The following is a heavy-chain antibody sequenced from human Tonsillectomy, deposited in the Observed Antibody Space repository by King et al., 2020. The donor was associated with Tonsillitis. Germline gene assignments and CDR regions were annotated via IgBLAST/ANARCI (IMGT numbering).Heavy chain of an antibody. J-gene: IGHJ5*02. CDR1: GYTFTSYG. Sequence: VQLVESGAEVKKPGASVKVSCKASGYTFTSYGISWVRQAPGQGLEWMGWISAYNGNTNYAQKLQGRVTMTTDTSTSTAYMEMRSLRSDVTAVYYCARADSISWYLVVGFDPWGQGTLVTVSS. V-gene: IGHV1-18*01. D-gene: IGHD6-13*01. CDR3: ARADSISWYLVVGFDP. CDR2: ISAYNGNT.